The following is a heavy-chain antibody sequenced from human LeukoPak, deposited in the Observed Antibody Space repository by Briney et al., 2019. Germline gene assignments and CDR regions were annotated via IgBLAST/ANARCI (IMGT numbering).Heavy chain of an antibody. Sequence: SETLFLTCTVSGGAISSSSYYWGWIRQPPGKGLEWIGSIYYSGSTYYNPSLKSRVTISVDTSKNQSSLKLSSVTAADTGVYYCARRKYYYDSSGYYYVPDYWGQGTLVTVSS. CDR1: GGAISSSSYY. CDR2: IYYSGST. J-gene: IGHJ4*02. CDR3: ARRKYYYDSSGYYYVPDY. D-gene: IGHD3-22*01. V-gene: IGHV4-39*01.